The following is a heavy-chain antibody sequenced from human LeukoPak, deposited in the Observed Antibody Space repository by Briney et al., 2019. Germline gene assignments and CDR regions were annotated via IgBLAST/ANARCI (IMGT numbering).Heavy chain of an antibody. CDR2: IFCSGTGT. CDR1: GFTFSSYA. D-gene: IGHD2-2*01. Sequence: GGSLRLSCAASGFTFSSYAMSWVRQAPGKGLEWVSSIFCSGTGTHYADSVKGRFTISRDNAKNSLYLQMNSLRAEDTAVYYCASVPPYDYWGQGTLVTVSS. V-gene: IGHV3-23*01. CDR3: ASVPPYDY. J-gene: IGHJ4*02.